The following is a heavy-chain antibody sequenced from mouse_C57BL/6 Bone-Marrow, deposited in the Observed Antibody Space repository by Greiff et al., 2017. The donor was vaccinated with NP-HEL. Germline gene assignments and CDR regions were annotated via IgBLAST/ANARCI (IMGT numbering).Heavy chain of an antibody. V-gene: IGHV1-42*01. Sequence: EVQLQQSGPELVKPGASVKISCKASGYSFTGYYMNWVKQSPEKSLEWIGEINPSTGGTTYNQKFKAKATLTVDKSSSTAYMQLKSLTSEDSAVYYCARLNYFCSSYGYFDVWGTGTTVTVSS. CDR1: GYSFTGYY. CDR2: INPSTGGT. CDR3: ARLNYFCSSYGYFDV. J-gene: IGHJ1*03. D-gene: IGHD1-1*01.